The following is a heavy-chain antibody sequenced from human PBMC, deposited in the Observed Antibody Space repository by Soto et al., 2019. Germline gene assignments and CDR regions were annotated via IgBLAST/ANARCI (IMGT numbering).Heavy chain of an antibody. CDR2: IRSKANSYAT. V-gene: IGHV3-73*01. D-gene: IGHD6-6*01. J-gene: IGHJ4*02. CDR3: TRLPLKTDIAARPDLKDY. CDR1: GFTFSGSA. Sequence: GGSLRLSCAASGFTFSGSAMHWVRQASGKGLEWVGRIRSKANSYATAYAASVKGRFTISRDDSKNTAYLQMNSLKTEDTAVYYCTRLPLKTDIAARPDLKDYWGQGTLVTVSS.